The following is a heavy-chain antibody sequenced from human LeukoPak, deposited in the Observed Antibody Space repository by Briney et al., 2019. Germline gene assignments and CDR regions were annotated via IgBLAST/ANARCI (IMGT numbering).Heavy chain of an antibody. CDR2: ISYDGSNK. Sequence: PGRSLRLSCAASGFTFSSYAMHWVRQAPGKGLEWVAVISYDGSNKYYADSVKGRFTISRDNSKNTLYLQMNSLRAEDTAVYYCAREVDCSSTSCYTVPLIYYYYYDMDVWGQGTTVTVSS. V-gene: IGHV3-30-3*01. J-gene: IGHJ6*02. CDR1: GFTFSSYA. CDR3: AREVDCSSTSCYTVPLIYYYYYDMDV. D-gene: IGHD2-2*02.